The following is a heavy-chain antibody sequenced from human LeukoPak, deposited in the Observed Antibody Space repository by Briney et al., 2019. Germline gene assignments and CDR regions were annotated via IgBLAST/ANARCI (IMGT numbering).Heavy chain of an antibody. CDR1: GYTFTSYY. J-gene: IGHJ4*02. V-gene: IGHV1-46*01. CDR3: ATMVRGVYFEY. CDR2: INPSGGST. D-gene: IGHD3-10*01. Sequence: ASVKVSCKASGYTFTSYYMHWVRQDPGQRIEWPGIINPSGGSTSYAQKFQGRVTMTSDTSTSTVYMELSILRSEDTAVYYCATMVRGVYFEYWGQGTLVTVSS.